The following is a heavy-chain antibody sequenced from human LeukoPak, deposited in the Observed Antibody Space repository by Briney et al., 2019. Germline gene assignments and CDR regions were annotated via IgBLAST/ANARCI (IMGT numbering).Heavy chain of an antibody. V-gene: IGHV1-3*01. J-gene: IGHJ5*02. CDR3: ARLTYYYDSSGQNWFDP. CDR1: GYTFTSYA. Sequence: ASVKVSCKASGYTFTSYAMHWVRQAPGQRLEWMGWINAGNGNTKYSQKFQGRVTITRDTPASTAYMELSSLRSEDTAVYYCARLTYYYDSSGQNWFDPWDQGTLVTVSS. CDR2: INAGNGNT. D-gene: IGHD3-22*01.